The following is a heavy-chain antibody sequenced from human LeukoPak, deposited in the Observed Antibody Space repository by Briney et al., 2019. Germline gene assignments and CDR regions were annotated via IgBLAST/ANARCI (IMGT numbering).Heavy chain of an antibody. V-gene: IGHV1-18*04. CDR3: ARDVGVLRYFDWLFPFDY. J-gene: IGHJ4*02. CDR2: ISAYNGNT. D-gene: IGHD3-9*01. CDR1: GYTFTSYG. Sequence: ASVKVSCKASGYTFTSYGISWVRQAPGQGLEWMGWISAYNGNTNYAQKLQGRVTMTTDTSTSTAYMELRSLRSDDTAVYYCARDVGVLRYFDWLFPFDYWGQGTLVTVSS.